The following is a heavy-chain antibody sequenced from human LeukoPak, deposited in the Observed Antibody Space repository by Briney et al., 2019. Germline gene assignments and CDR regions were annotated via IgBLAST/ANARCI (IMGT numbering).Heavy chain of an antibody. CDR2: IRYDGSNK. D-gene: IGHD5-12*01. CDR3: ARGYSSSLDY. CDR1: GFTFSSYG. J-gene: IGHJ4*02. V-gene: IGHV3-30*02. Sequence: GGSLRLSCAASGFTFSSYGMHWVRQAPGKGLEWVAFIRYDGSNKYYADSVKGRFTISRDNSKNTLYLQMNSLRAEDTAVYYCARGYSSSLDYWGQGTLVTVSS.